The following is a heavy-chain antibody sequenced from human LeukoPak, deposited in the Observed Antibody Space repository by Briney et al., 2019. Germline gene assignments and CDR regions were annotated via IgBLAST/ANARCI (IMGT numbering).Heavy chain of an antibody. CDR1: GGSISSGSYY. CDR3: ARGQVASVTIFGVVTYWFDP. V-gene: IGHV4-61*02. CDR2: IYTSGST. J-gene: IGHJ5*02. Sequence: PSETLSLTCTVPGGSISSGSYYWSWIRQPAGKGLEWIGRIYTSGSTNYNPSLKSRVTISVDTSKNQFSLKLSSVTAADTAVYYCARGQVASVTIFGVVTYWFDPWGQGTLVTVSS. D-gene: IGHD3-3*01.